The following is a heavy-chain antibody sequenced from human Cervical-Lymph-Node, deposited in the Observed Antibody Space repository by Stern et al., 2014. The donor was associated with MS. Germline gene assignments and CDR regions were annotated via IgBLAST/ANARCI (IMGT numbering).Heavy chain of an antibody. CDR2: TIPLFLTT. CDR3: ARALPEPIVMPRPGGNW. J-gene: IGHJ4*02. CDR1: GLTFSMSA. Sequence: QVQLVQSGAEVKKPGSSVKVSCQTSGLTFSMSAISWLRQAPGQGLEWMGGTIPLFLTTAYAQKFRGRVTITADKSANTSYMELSNLTSEDTAVYYCARALPEPIVMPRPGGNWWGQGTLVTVSS. D-gene: IGHD1-26*01. V-gene: IGHV1-69*06.